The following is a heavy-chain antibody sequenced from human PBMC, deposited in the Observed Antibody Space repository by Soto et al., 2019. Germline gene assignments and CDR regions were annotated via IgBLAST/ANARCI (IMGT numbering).Heavy chain of an antibody. CDR3: TTGSVDTAMVTAFDI. CDR2: IKSKTDGGTT. D-gene: IGHD5-18*01. Sequence: LGGSLRLSCAASGFTFSNAWMSWVRQAPGKGLEWVGRIKSKTDGGTTDYAAPVKGRFTISRDDSKNTLYLQMNSLKTEDTAVYYCTTGSVDTAMVTAFDIWGQGTMVTVSS. V-gene: IGHV3-15*01. CDR1: GFTFSNAW. J-gene: IGHJ3*02.